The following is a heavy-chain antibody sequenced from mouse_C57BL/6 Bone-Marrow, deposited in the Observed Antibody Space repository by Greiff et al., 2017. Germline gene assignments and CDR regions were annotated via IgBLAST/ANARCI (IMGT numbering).Heavy chain of an antibody. J-gene: IGHJ3*01. V-gene: IGHV1-26*01. CDR2: INPNNGGT. D-gene: IGHD2-2*01. CDR1: GYTFTDYY. Sequence: EVQLQQSGPELVKPGASVKISCKASGYTFTDYYMNWVKQSHGKSLEWIGDINPNNGGTSYNQKFKGKATLTVDKSSSTAYMELLSLTSEDSAVYYCARRGGYPFAYWGQGTLVTVSA. CDR3: ARRGGYPFAY.